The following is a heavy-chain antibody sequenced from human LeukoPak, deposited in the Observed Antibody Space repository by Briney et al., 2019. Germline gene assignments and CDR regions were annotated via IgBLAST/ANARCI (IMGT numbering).Heavy chain of an antibody. CDR3: ASASRY. J-gene: IGHJ4*02. Sequence: PGGSLRLSCAASGFSVSSKYMSWVRQAPGKGLEWVANIKQDGSEKYYVDSVKGRFTISRDNAKNSLYLQMNSLRAEDTAVYYCASASRYWGQGTLVTVSS. CDR2: IKQDGSEK. CDR1: GFSVSSKY. V-gene: IGHV3-7*01.